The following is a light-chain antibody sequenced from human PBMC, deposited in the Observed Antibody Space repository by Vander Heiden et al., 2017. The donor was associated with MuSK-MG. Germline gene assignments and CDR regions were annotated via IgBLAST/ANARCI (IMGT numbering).Light chain of an antibody. V-gene: IGLV1-40*01. CDR2: ANK. Sequence: QSVLTQPPSVSGAPGQTVTISCTGSSSNIGAEYDVHWYQQLPGTAPKLLIFANKSRASGVPDRFSASKSGTSASLAVTGLQSEDEGHYYCQSYDSGRNGVVFGGGTKLTVL. J-gene: IGLJ2*01. CDR3: QSYDSGRNGVV. CDR1: SSNIGAEYD.